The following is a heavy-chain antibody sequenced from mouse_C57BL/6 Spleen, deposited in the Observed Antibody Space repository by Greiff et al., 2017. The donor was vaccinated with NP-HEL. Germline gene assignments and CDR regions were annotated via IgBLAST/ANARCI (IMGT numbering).Heavy chain of an antibody. Sequence: QVQLQQSGAELARPGASVKMSCKASGYTFTSYTMHWVKQRPGQGLEWIGYINPSSGYTKYNQKFKDKATLTADKSSSTAYMQLSSLTSEDSAVYYCARGNSYYAMDYLGQGTSVTVSS. D-gene: IGHD4-1*02. CDR1: GYTFTSYT. J-gene: IGHJ4*01. CDR3: ARGNSYYAMDY. V-gene: IGHV1-4*01. CDR2: INPSSGYT.